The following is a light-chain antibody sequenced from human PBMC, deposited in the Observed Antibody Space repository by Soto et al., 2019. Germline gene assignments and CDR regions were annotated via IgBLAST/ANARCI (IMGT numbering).Light chain of an antibody. Sequence: QSVLTQPASVSGSPGQSITISCTGTRSDIGGYNYVSWYQQHPGKAPKLMIFEVRNRPSGVSDRFFGSKSGNTASLTISGLQAEDEADYYCSSYTSISTVVFGGGTKLTVL. CDR2: EVR. V-gene: IGLV2-14*01. J-gene: IGLJ2*01. CDR3: SSYTSISTVV. CDR1: RSDIGGYNY.